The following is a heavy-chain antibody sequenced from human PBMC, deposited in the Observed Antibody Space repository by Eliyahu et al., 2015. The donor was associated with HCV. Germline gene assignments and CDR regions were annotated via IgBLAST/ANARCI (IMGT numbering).Heavy chain of an antibody. Sequence: EVXLVESGGGLVQPGGSLRVSCAAXGFSFSXHWMSXVSQXPGKGLEWLAXIHQDGSEQYYVDSVKGRFTVSRDNANNLVYLQMNSLRVEDTAVYFCARISSHGWDDYWGHGTLVTVSS. D-gene: IGHD6-19*01. V-gene: IGHV3-7*01. J-gene: IGHJ4*01. CDR2: IHQDGSEQ. CDR3: ARISSHGWDDY. CDR1: GFSFSXHW.